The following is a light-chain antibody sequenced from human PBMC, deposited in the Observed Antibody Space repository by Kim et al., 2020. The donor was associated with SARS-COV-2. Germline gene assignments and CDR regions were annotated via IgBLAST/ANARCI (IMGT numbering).Light chain of an antibody. CDR2: GAS. V-gene: IGKV3-15*01. CDR3: QQYNNWLT. Sequence: SVSPGERATLSCRASQRVSSNLAWYQQKPGQAPRLLIYGASTRATGIPARFSGSGSGTEFTLTISSLQSEDFAVYYCQQYNNWLTFGGGTKVEIK. J-gene: IGKJ4*01. CDR1: QRVSSN.